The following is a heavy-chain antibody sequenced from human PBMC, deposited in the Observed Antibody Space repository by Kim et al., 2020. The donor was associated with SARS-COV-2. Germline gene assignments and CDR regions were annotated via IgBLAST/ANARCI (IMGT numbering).Heavy chain of an antibody. Sequence: GGSLRLSCAASGFTVSSNYMSWVRQAPGKGLEWVSVIYSGGSTYYADSVKGRFTISRDNSKNTLYLQMNSLRAEDTAVYYCARGQQWLGTPFDYWGQGTLVTVSS. V-gene: IGHV3-53*01. CDR1: GFTVSSNY. J-gene: IGHJ4*02. D-gene: IGHD6-19*01. CDR3: ARGQQWLGTPFDY. CDR2: IYSGGST.